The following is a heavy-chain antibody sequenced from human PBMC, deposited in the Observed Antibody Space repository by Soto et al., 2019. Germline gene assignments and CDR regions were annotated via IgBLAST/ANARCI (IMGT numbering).Heavy chain of an antibody. Sequence: ASVKVSRKASGYTFTGYYMHCVRHSPGQGLEWMGWINPNSGGTNYAQKFQGWVTMTRDTSISTAYMELSRLRSDDTAVYYCARGGRGAAPPLADYYGMGVWGQGTTVTVSS. J-gene: IGHJ6*02. V-gene: IGHV1-2*04. CDR3: ARGGRGAAPPLADYYGMGV. CDR1: GYTFTGYY. CDR2: INPNSGGT. D-gene: IGHD6-6*01.